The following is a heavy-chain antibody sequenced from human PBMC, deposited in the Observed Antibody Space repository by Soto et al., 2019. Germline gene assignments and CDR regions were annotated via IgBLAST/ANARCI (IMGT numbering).Heavy chain of an antibody. CDR1: GCTFSSYA. V-gene: IGHV1-69*13. Sequence: SVKVSCKASGCTFSSYAISWVRQAPGQGLEWMGGSIPIFGTANYAQKFQGRVTITADESTSTAYMELSSLRSEDTAVYYCAVDIVATIGRRGWFDPWGQGTVVTVSS. CDR3: AVDIVATIGRRGWFDP. J-gene: IGHJ5*02. CDR2: SIPIFGTA. D-gene: IGHD5-12*01.